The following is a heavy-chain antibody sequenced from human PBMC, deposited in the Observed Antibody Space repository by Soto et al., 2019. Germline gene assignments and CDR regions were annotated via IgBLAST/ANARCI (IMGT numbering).Heavy chain of an antibody. D-gene: IGHD3-10*01. Sequence: QVQLVQSGAEVKKPGASVKVSCKASGYTFTSYAMHWVRQAPGQRLEWMGWINAGNGNTKYSQKFQGRVTITRDTSASTAYMELSSLRSEDTAVYYCARDLGDYYGSGSYYPNWGQGTLVTVSS. V-gene: IGHV1-3*01. CDR1: GYTFTSYA. J-gene: IGHJ4*02. CDR3: ARDLGDYYGSGSYYPN. CDR2: INAGNGNT.